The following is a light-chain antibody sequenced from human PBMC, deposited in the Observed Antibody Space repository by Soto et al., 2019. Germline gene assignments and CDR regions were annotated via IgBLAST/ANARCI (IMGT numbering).Light chain of an antibody. Sequence: QSVLTQPASVSGSPGQSITISCTGTSSDIGAYNFVSWYQQHPGTAPKLMLYDVNIRPSGVSTRFSGSKSGNTASLTISGLQAEDEADYYCTSWTTSTTMIFGGGTKVTVL. J-gene: IGLJ2*01. CDR2: DVN. CDR3: TSWTTSTTMI. V-gene: IGLV2-14*03. CDR1: SSDIGAYNF.